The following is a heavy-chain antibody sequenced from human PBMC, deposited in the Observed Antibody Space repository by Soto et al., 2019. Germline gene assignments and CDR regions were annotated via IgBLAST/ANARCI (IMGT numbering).Heavy chain of an antibody. D-gene: IGHD2-8*01. Sequence: EVQLVESGGGLVKPGGSLRLSCAASGFTFSSYSMNWVRQAPGKGLEWVSSISSSSSYIYYADSVKGRFTISRDNAKNSLYLQMNRLRAEDTGVYYCARAARRCAAFDIWGQGTMVTVSS. J-gene: IGHJ3*02. CDR3: ARAARRCAAFDI. CDR2: ISSSSSYI. CDR1: GFTFSSYS. V-gene: IGHV3-21*01.